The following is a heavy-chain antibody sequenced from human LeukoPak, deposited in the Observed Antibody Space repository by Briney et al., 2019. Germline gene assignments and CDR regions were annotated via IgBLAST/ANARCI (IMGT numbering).Heavy chain of an antibody. J-gene: IGHJ4*02. CDR3: ALAALGY. CDR1: GFTFSNYN. CDR2: ITDSSDTI. D-gene: IGHD6-6*01. V-gene: IGHV3-48*01. Sequence: PGGSLRLSCAASGFTFSNYNMNWVRQAPGKGLEGVSYITDSSDTIHYADSVKGRFTISRDNAKTTLYLQMNNLRAEDTPVYYCALAALGYWGQGTLVTVSS.